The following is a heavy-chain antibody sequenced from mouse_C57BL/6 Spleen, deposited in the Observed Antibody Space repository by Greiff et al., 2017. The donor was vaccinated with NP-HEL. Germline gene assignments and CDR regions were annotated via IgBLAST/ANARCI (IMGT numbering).Heavy chain of an antibody. J-gene: IGHJ1*03. V-gene: IGHV5-4*01. CDR3: ARDRVLRVYWYFDV. CDR2: ISDGGSYT. Sequence: EVQLVESGGGLVKPGGSLKLSCAASGFTFSSYAMSWVRQTPEKRLEWVATISDGGSYTYYPDNVKGRFTISRDNAKNNLYLQMSHLKSEDTAMYYCARDRVLRVYWYFDVWGTGTTVTVSS. D-gene: IGHD1-1*01. CDR1: GFTFSSYA.